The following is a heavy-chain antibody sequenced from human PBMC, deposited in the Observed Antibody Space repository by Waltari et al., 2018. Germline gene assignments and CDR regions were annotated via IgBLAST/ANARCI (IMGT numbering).Heavy chain of an antibody. J-gene: IGHJ4*02. D-gene: IGHD2-15*01. CDR3: ARELAIKYCSGGSCYFDY. CDR2: INPNSGGT. V-gene: IGHV1-2*02. Sequence: QVQLVQSGAEVKKPGASVKVSCKASGYTFTGYYMPWVRQAPGQGLEWMGWINPNSGGTNYAQKFQGRVTMTRDTSISTAYMELSRLRSDDTAVYYCARELAIKYCSGGSCYFDYWGQGTLVTVSS. CDR1: GYTFTGYY.